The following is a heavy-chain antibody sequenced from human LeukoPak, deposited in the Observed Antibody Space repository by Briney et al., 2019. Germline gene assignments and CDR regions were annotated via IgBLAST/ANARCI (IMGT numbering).Heavy chain of an antibody. D-gene: IGHD3-22*01. V-gene: IGHV1-2*02. J-gene: IGHJ3*02. CDR2: INPNSGGT. Sequence: ASVKVSCKASGYTFTGYYMHWVRQAPGQGLEWMGWINPNSGGTNYAQKFQGRVTMTRDTSISTAYMELSRLRSDDTAVYYCARDFTIIDLWGADAFDIWGQGTMVTVSS. CDR1: GYTFTGYY. CDR3: ARDFTIIDLWGADAFDI.